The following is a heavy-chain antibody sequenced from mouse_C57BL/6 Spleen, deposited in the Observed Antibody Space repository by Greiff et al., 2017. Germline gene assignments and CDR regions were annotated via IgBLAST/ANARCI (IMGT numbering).Heavy chain of an antibody. D-gene: IGHD1-1*01. CDR1: GFTFSDYG. CDR2: ISSGSSTI. J-gene: IGHJ3*01. V-gene: IGHV5-17*01. CDR3: ARSYYGTGPWFAY. Sequence: DVKLVESGGGLVKPGGSLKLSCAASGFTFSDYGMHWVRQAPEKGLEWVAYISSGSSTIYYADTVKGRFTISRDNAKNTLFLQMTSLRSEDTAMYYCARSYYGTGPWFAYWGQGTLVTVSA.